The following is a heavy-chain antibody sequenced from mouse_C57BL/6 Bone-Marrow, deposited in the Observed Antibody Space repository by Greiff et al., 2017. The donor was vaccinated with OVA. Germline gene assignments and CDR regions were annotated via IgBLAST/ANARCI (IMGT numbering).Heavy chain of an antibody. CDR3: ARRMVTTSYYAMDY. CDR1: GYTFTSYG. D-gene: IGHD2-2*01. Sequence: VQLQQSGAELARPGASVKLSCKASGYTFTSYGISWVKQRTGQGLEWIGEIYPRSGNTYYNEKFKGKATLTADKSSSTAYMELRSLTSEDSAVYFCARRMVTTSYYAMDYWGQGTSVTVSS. V-gene: IGHV1-81*01. CDR2: IYPRSGNT. J-gene: IGHJ4*01.